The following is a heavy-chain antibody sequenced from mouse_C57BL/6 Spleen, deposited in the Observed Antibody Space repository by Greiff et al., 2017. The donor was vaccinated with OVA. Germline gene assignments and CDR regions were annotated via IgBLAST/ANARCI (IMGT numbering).Heavy chain of an antibody. Sequence: QVQLQQPGAELVRPGSSVKLSCKASGYTFTSYWMHWVKQRPIQGLEWIGNIDPSDSETHYNQKFKDKATLTVDKSSSTAYMQLSSLTSEDSAVYHCARMKDITTAFDYWGQGTTLTVSS. CDR1: GYTFTSYW. V-gene: IGHV1-52*01. J-gene: IGHJ2*01. CDR3: ARMKDITTAFDY. D-gene: IGHD1-2*01. CDR2: IDPSDSET.